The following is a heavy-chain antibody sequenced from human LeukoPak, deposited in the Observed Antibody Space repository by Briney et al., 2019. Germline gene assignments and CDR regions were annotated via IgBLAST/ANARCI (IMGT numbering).Heavy chain of an antibody. V-gene: IGHV4-59*02. CDR1: GDSVSTYY. Sequence: PSETLSLTCSVSGDSVSTYYWSWIRQPPGKGLEWIGYISHSRNTTYNSSLKSRLTISVDMSKNQFSLKLSSVTAADTAVYYCARGIVGATNTTWWFDPWGQGTLVTVSS. J-gene: IGHJ5*02. CDR3: ARGIVGATNTTWWFDP. D-gene: IGHD1-26*01. CDR2: ISHSRNT.